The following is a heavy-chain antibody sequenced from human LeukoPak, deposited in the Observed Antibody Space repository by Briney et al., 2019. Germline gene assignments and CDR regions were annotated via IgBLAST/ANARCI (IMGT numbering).Heavy chain of an antibody. CDR3: TRDLNSGGSC. V-gene: IGHV3-23*01. J-gene: IGHJ4*02. D-gene: IGHD2-15*01. Sequence: GGSLRLSCAASGFTFSSYAMSWVRQAPGKGLEWVSAISGSGGKTYYADSVKGRFSISRDNSKNTLYLQMNSLRAQDTAVYYCTRDLNSGGSCWGQGALVTVSS. CDR1: GFTFSSYA. CDR2: ISGSGGKT.